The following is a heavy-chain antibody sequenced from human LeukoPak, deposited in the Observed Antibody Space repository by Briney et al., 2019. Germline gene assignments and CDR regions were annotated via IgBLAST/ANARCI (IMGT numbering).Heavy chain of an antibody. D-gene: IGHD4-17*01. V-gene: IGHV2-5*01. Sequence: SGPTLVKPTQTLTLTCTFSGFSLSTSAVGVGWIRQPPGKALEWLALIFWNDKKLYSASLKTRLTITKDTSKNQVVLTMTNMDPVDTATYYCARRRPPWDFGDYLDYWGQGILVTVSS. J-gene: IGHJ4*02. CDR3: ARRRPPWDFGDYLDY. CDR2: IFWNDKK. CDR1: GFSLSTSAVG.